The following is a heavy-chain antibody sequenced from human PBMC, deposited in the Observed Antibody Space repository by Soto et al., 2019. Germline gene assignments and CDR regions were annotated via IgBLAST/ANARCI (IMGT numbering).Heavy chain of an antibody. CDR1: GGSISSNSYY. CDR3: ARHKGGYYSGVDV. Sequence: QLQLQESGPGLVKPSETLSLTCTVSGGSISSNSYYWAWIRQPPGKGMEWIGNIYYSGTTYYNPSLKSRVTISVDTSKNQFSLKLSSVTAADTAVYYCARHKGGYYSGVDVWGQGTTVTVSS. D-gene: IGHD3-16*01. CDR2: IYYSGTT. V-gene: IGHV4-39*01. J-gene: IGHJ6*02.